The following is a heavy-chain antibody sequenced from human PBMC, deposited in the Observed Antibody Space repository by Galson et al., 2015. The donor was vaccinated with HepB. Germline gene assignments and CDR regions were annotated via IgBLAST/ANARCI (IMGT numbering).Heavy chain of an antibody. Sequence: ETLSLTCVVYGGSFSGYYWSWIRQPPGKGLEWIGEIHHSGSTNYNPSLKSRVTISIDTSKNQFSLKLSSVTAADTAVYYCARGYYGSLHRRYYYYYGMDVWGQGTTVTVSS. D-gene: IGHD3-10*01. CDR3: ARGYYGSLHRRYYYYYGMDV. CDR1: GGSFSGYY. V-gene: IGHV4-34*01. CDR2: IHHSGST. J-gene: IGHJ6*02.